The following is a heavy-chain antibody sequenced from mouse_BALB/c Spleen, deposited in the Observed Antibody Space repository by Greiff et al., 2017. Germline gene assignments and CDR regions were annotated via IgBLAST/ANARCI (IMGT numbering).Heavy chain of an antibody. CDR1: GFNIKDTY. CDR2: IDPANGNT. V-gene: IGHV14-3*02. CDR3: ARYDGYLGAMDY. D-gene: IGHD2-3*01. Sequence: VQLQQSGAELVKPGASVKLSCTASGFNIKDTYMHWVKQRPEQGLEWIGRIDPANGNTKYDPKFQGKATITADTSSNTAYLQLSSLTSEDTAVYYCARYDGYLGAMDYWGQGTSVTVSS. J-gene: IGHJ4*01.